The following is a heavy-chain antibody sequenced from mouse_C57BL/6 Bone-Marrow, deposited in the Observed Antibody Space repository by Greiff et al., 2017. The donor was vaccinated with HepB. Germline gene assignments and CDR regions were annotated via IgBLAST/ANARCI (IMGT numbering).Heavy chain of an antibody. D-gene: IGHD2-10*01. Sequence: EVKLMESGGGLVQPGGSLKLSCAASGFTFSDYYMYWVRQTPEKRLEWVAYISNGGGSTYYPDTVKGRFTISRDNAKNTLYLQMSRLKSEDTAMYYCARRAYYGARAMDDWGQGTSVTVSS. V-gene: IGHV5-12*01. CDR2: ISNGGGST. J-gene: IGHJ4*01. CDR3: ARRAYYGARAMDD. CDR1: GFTFSDYY.